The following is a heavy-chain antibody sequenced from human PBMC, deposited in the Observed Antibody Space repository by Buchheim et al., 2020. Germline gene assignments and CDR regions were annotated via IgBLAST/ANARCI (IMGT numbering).Heavy chain of an antibody. J-gene: IGHJ4*02. Sequence: QVQLVQSGAEVKKPGASVKISCEASGYSFTSYYIYWVRQAPGQGLEWMGIINPSGGGTTYAQKFQGRVTMTRDTATSTVYMELRSLRSDDTAVYYCARDRLGDYWGQGT. CDR3: ARDRLGDY. CDR1: GYSFTSYY. V-gene: IGHV1-46*01. CDR2: INPSGGGT.